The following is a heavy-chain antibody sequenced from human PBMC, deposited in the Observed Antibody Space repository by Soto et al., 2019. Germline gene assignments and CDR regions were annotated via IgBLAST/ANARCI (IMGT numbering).Heavy chain of an antibody. J-gene: IGHJ6*02. CDR1: GFTFSNYG. Sequence: RLSCAASGFTFSNYGLHWVRQAPGRGLEWVAVISYDGDNKYYADSVKGRFTISRDNSKNTLYLQMNSLRAEDTAVYYCAKDIALVRGVIIDLDVWGQGTTVTVSS. D-gene: IGHD3-10*01. CDR3: AKDIALVRGVIIDLDV. V-gene: IGHV3-30*18. CDR2: ISYDGDNK.